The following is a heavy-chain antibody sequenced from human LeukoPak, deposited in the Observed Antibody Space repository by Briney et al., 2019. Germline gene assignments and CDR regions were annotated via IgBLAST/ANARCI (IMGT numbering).Heavy chain of an antibody. D-gene: IGHD3-10*01. J-gene: IGHJ4*02. Sequence: GASVKVSCKASGYTFTGYYMHWVRQAPGQGLEWMGWINPNSGGTNYAQKFQGRVTMTRDTSISTAYLELSSLRSEDTAVYYCARSAFGSGVYFDYWGQGDLVTVSS. V-gene: IGHV1-2*02. CDR3: ARSAFGSGVYFDY. CDR2: INPNSGGT. CDR1: GYTFTGYY.